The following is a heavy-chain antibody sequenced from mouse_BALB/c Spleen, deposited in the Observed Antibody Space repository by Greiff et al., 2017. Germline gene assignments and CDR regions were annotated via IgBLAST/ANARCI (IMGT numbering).Heavy chain of an antibody. D-gene: IGHD1-1*01. CDR2: INSNGGST. CDR1: GFTFSSYY. V-gene: IGHV5-6-2*01. CDR3: ARQTTVVATRYFDV. Sequence: EVHLVESGGGLVKLGGSLKLSCAASGFTFSSYYMSWVRQTPEKRLELVAAINSNGGSTYYPDTVKGRFTISRDNAKNTLYLQMSSLKSEDTALYYCARQTTVVATRYFDVWGAGTTVTVSS. J-gene: IGHJ1*01.